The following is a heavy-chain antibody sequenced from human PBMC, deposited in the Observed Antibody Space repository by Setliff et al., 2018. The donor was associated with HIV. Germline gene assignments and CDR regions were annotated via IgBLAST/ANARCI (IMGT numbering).Heavy chain of an antibody. J-gene: IGHJ6*02. V-gene: IGHV3-48*03. CDR1: GFTFSSYE. Sequence: GGSLRLSCAASGFTFSSYEMNWVRQAPGKGLEWVSYISNSANNIYYADSVQGRFTISRDNAKNSLYLQMNSLRAEDTAVYYCAREWITAYYYYGLDVWGQGTTVTVSS. CDR2: ISNSANNI. D-gene: IGHD3-10*01. CDR3: AREWITAYYYYGLDV.